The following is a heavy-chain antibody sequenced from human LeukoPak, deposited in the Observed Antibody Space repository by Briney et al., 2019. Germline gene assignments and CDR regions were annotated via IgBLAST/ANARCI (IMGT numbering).Heavy chain of an antibody. CDR2: MNPNSGNT. CDR3: ARQLLWFGEFPTSPFDY. D-gene: IGHD3-10*01. J-gene: IGHJ4*02. V-gene: IGHV1-8*02. CDR1: GYTFTSYD. Sequence: ASVKVSCKASGYTFTSYDINWVRQATGQGLEWMGWMNPNSGNTGYAQKFQGRVTMTTDTSTSTAYMELRSLRSDDTAVYYCARQLLWFGEFPTSPFDYWGQGTLVTVSS.